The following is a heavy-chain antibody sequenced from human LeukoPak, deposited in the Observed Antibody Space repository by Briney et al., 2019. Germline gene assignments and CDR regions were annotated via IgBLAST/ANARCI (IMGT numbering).Heavy chain of an antibody. D-gene: IGHD5-24*01. CDR1: GDSISSSNFY. Sequence: TTSETLSLTCTVSGDSISSSNFYWGWIRQPPGTGLEWIGSIYSGGNTYYNPSLKSRVTISVDASKNHCSLSLSSVTAADTAVYYCGRYNQPVITPIDPWGQGTLVTVSS. V-gene: IGHV4-39*02. J-gene: IGHJ5*02. CDR2: IYSGGNT. CDR3: GRYNQPVITPIDP.